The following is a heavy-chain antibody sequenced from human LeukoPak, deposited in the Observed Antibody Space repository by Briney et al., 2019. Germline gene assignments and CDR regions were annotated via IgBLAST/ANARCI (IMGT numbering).Heavy chain of an antibody. D-gene: IGHD5-18*01. CDR3: ARGGRYSYGPLDY. CDR1: GFTFSSYW. V-gene: IGHV3-74*01. CDR2: MNSDGSST. Sequence: GGSLRLSCAASGFTFSSYWMHWVRQAPGKGLVWVSRMNSDGSSTNYADAVKGRFTIPRDNAKNTLYLQMNSLRAEDTAVYYCARGGRYSYGPLDYWGQGTLVTVSS. J-gene: IGHJ4*02.